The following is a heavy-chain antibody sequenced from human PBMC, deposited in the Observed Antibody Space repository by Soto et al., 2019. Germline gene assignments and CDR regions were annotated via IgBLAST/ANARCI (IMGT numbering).Heavy chain of an antibody. Sequence: ETLSLTCPVSGGSGSSGSYYWSWIRQPPGKGLEWIGYIYYSGSTNYSTSLKTRLTISKDTSKNQVVLTMTNVDPVDTATYYCARIHGPSGNYDLDYWGQGTLVTVSS. D-gene: IGHD5-12*01. CDR2: IYYSGST. V-gene: IGHV4-61*01. J-gene: IGHJ4*02. CDR3: ARIHGPSGNYDLDY. CDR1: GGSGSSGSYY.